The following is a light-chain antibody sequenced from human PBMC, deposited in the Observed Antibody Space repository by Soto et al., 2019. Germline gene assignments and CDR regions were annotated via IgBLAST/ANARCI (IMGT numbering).Light chain of an antibody. V-gene: IGKV3-15*01. J-gene: IGKJ1*01. CDR3: QQYNNWPPWT. CDR1: PSVSSN. Sequence: EIVMTQSPATLSVSRGERATLSCRACPSVSSNLAWYQQKPGKATRILIYGSPTRATGIPARLSGSGSGTESTLTISSLQAEDFAVYYCQQYNNWPPWTFGQGTKVESK. CDR2: GSP.